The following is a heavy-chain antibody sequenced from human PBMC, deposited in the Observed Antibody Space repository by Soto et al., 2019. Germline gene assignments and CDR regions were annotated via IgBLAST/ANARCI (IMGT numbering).Heavy chain of an antibody. J-gene: IGHJ4*02. CDR3: AKDRVHSSSYYFDY. CDR1: GFTFSSYA. CDR2: ISGSGGST. V-gene: IGHV3-23*01. Sequence: WGSLGVSCASSGFTFSSYAMNWVRQAPGKGLEWVSAISGSGGSTYYADSVKGRFTISRDNSKNTLYLQMNSLRAEDTAVYYCAKDRVHSSSYYFDYWGQGTMVTVSS. D-gene: IGHD6-6*01.